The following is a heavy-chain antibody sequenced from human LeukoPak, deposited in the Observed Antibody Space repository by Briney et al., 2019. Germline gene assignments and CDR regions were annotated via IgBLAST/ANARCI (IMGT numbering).Heavy chain of an antibody. CDR3: ARDRDNRGFDY. J-gene: IGHJ4*02. V-gene: IGHV3-74*01. Sequence: GGSLRLSCAASGFTFSSYWMHWVRHTPGKGLVWVSRIKGDGSSTSYADSVKGRFTISRDNAKNSLYLQMNSLRAEDTAVYYCARDRDNRGFDYWGQGTLVTVSS. D-gene: IGHD1-1*01. CDR1: GFTFSSYW. CDR2: IKGDGSST.